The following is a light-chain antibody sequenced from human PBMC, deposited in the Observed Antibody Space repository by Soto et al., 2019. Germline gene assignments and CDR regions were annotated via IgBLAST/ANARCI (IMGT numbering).Light chain of an antibody. Sequence: EIVLTRSPGTLSLSPGDRANVSCRGSQSVSNSYLAWYKQKPGQAPRTXSYGASSRATDIPDRYSGSGSGTEFTLTISRLEPEDFEVYYCHQYGSSPATFGQGTKVDIK. CDR2: GAS. CDR1: QSVSNSY. J-gene: IGKJ1*01. CDR3: HQYGSSPAT. V-gene: IGKV3-20*01.